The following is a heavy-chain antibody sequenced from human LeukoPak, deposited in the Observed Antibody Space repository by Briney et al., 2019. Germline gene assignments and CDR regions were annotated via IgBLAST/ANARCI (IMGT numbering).Heavy chain of an antibody. CDR2: IYYSGST. J-gene: IGHJ5*02. CDR3: ARSAVARNNWFDP. CDR1: GGSISGYY. V-gene: IGHV4-59*08. Sequence: SETLSLTCTVSGGSISGYYWSWIRQPPGKGLEWIGYIYYSGSTNYNPSLKSRVTISVDTSKNQFSLKLSSVTAADTAVYYCARSAVARNNWFDPWGQGTLVTVSS. D-gene: IGHD6-19*01.